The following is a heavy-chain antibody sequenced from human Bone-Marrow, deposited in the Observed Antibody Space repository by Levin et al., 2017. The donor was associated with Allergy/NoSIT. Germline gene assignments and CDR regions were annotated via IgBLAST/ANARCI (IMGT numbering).Heavy chain of an antibody. CDR2: IKSKTDGGTT. CDR3: TTDRSSLPMITFGGVIAPFDY. J-gene: IGHJ4*02. V-gene: IGHV3-15*07. Sequence: AGGSLRLSCAASGFTFSNAWMNWVRQAPGKGLEWVGRIKSKTDGGTTDYAAPVKGRFTISRDDSKNTLYLQMNSLKTEDTAVYYCTTDRSSLPMITFGGVIAPFDYWGQGTLVTVSS. D-gene: IGHD3-16*02. CDR1: GFTFSNAW.